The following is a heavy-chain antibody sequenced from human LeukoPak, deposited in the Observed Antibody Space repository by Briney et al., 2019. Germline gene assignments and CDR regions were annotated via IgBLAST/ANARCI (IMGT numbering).Heavy chain of an antibody. Sequence: SETLSLTCAVYGGSFSGYYWSWIRQPPGKGLEWIGYIYYSGSTYYNPSLKSRVTISVDTSKNQFSLKLSSVTAADTAVYYCARGQERKYGDYAWYFDLWGRGTLVTVSS. CDR1: GGSFSGYY. V-gene: IGHV4-34*01. J-gene: IGHJ2*01. CDR3: ARGQERKYGDYAWYFDL. D-gene: IGHD4-17*01. CDR2: IYYSGST.